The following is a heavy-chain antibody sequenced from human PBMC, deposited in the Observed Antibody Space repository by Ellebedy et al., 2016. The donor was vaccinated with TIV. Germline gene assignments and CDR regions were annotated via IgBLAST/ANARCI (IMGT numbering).Heavy chain of an antibody. J-gene: IGHJ4*02. V-gene: IGHV4-39*07. CDR1: GGSISSSHYY. CDR3: AQNEFGDSFDY. D-gene: IGHD4-17*01. Sequence: MPSETLSLTCTVSGGSISSSHYYWGWIRQPPGKGLEWIGRIYYSGNTYYNPSLRSRVTISLDTSKNQFSLKVSSVTAADTAVYYCAQNEFGDSFDYWGQGTLVTVSS. CDR2: IYYSGNT.